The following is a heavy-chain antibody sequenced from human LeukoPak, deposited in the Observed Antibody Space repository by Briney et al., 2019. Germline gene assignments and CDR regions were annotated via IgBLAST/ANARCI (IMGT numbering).Heavy chain of an antibody. CDR2: MNPNSGNT. J-gene: IGHJ4*02. CDR1: GYTFTIYD. D-gene: IGHD3-22*01. Sequence: VPSVKVSCKASGYTFTIYDINWVRQATGQGLEWMGWMNPNSGNTGYAQKFQGRVTMTRNTSISTAYMELSSLRSEDTAVYYCARASWHYDSSGYYGDRGLDYWGQGTLVTVSS. CDR3: ARASWHYDSSGYYGDRGLDY. V-gene: IGHV1-8*01.